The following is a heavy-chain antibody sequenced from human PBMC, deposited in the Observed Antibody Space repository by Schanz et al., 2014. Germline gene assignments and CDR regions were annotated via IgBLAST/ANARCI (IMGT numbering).Heavy chain of an antibody. D-gene: IGHD3-3*01. V-gene: IGHV3-7*03. Sequence: EVQLVESGGGLVQPGGSLRLSCAASGFTFSSYCINWVRQAPGKGLEWVANINQDGSEKYYVDSVKGRFTISRDNGETSVYLQINSLRVEDTAVYYCARFLARYQYYGVDVWGQGTTXIVSS. CDR3: ARFLARYQYYGVDV. CDR2: INQDGSEK. CDR1: GFTFSSYC. J-gene: IGHJ6*02.